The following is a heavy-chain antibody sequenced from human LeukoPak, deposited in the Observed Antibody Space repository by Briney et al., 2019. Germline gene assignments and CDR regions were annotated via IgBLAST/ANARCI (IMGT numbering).Heavy chain of an antibody. Sequence: SGPTLVNPTQTLTLTCTFSGFSLTTGVGVGWIRQPPGKALEWLALIHWNDDKYYSPSLRNRLTITKDTSKNQVVLTMTNMDPVDTATYFCAHRPGVERYYFYYMDVWGEGTTVTVSS. CDR2: IHWNDDK. CDR1: GFSLTTGVG. D-gene: IGHD6-6*01. V-gene: IGHV2-5*01. CDR3: AHRPGVERYYFYYMDV. J-gene: IGHJ6*03.